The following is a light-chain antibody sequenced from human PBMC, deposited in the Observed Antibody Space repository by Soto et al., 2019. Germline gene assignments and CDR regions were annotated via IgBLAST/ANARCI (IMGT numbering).Light chain of an antibody. J-gene: IGKJ2*01. Sequence: DIQMTQSPSTLSASVGDRVTITCRASQRISAWLAWYQQKPGKAPKLLIYKASSLESGVPSRFSGSGSGTEFTLTISSLQPDDFATYYCQQYDSYSYTFGQGTKVDI. CDR3: QQYDSYSYT. CDR1: QRISAW. V-gene: IGKV1-5*03. CDR2: KAS.